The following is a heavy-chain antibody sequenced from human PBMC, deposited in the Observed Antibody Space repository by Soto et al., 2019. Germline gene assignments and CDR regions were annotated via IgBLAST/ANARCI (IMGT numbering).Heavy chain of an antibody. CDR1: GGSFSGYY. CDR3: ARGINANTDIVVVVAATPGGFDY. V-gene: IGHV4-34*01. Sequence: SETLSLTCAVYGGSFSGYYWSWIRQPPGKGLEWIGEINHSGSTNYNPSLKSRVTISVDTSKNQFSLKLSSVTAADTAVYYCARGINANTDIVVVVAATPGGFDYWGQGTLVTVSS. J-gene: IGHJ4*02. D-gene: IGHD2-15*01. CDR2: INHSGST.